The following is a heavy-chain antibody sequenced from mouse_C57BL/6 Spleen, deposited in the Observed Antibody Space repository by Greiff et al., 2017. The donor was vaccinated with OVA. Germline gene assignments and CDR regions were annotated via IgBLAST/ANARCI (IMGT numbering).Heavy chain of an antibody. D-gene: IGHD1-1*01. CDR2: IDPNSGGT. J-gene: IGHJ1*03. V-gene: IGHV1-72*01. CDR1: GYTFTSYW. Sequence: QVQLQQPGAELVKPGASVKLSCKASGYTFTSYWMHWVKQRPGRGLEWIGRIDPNSGGTKYNEKFKSKATLTVDKPSSTAYMQLSSLTSEDSAVYYCARNEYYGSDWYFDVWAQGPRSPSPQ. CDR3: ARNEYYGSDWYFDV.